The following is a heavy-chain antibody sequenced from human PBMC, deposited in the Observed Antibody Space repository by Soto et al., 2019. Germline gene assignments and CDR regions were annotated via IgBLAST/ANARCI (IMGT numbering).Heavy chain of an antibody. J-gene: IGHJ4*02. D-gene: IGHD3-10*01. CDR2: IWYDGSNK. Sequence: PGGSLRLSCAASGFTFSSYGMHWVRQAPGKGLEWVAVIWYDGSNKYYADSVKGRFTISRDNSKNTLYLQMNSLRAEDTAVYYCAKDRDLRNYGFGNLVFDYWGQGTLVTVSS. CDR3: AKDRDLRNYGFGNLVFDY. V-gene: IGHV3-33*06. CDR1: GFTFSSYG.